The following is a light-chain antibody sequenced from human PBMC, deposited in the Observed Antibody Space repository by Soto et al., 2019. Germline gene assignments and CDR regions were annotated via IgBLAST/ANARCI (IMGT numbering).Light chain of an antibody. V-gene: IGLV2-14*01. CDR2: EVS. J-gene: IGLJ2*01. Sequence: QSALTQPASVSGSPGQSITISCTGTSSDVGGYNYVSWYQQHPGKAPKLMIYEVSNRPSGVSNRFSGSKSGNTASLTISGLQAEDEADYCCSSYTSSSTPHVVFGGGTQLTVL. CDR3: SSYTSSSTPHVV. CDR1: SSDVGGYNY.